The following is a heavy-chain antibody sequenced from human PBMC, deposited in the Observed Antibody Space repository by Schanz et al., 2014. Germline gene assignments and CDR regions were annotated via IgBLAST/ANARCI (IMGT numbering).Heavy chain of an antibody. Sequence: EVQLMESGGGLVKPGGSLRLSCVASGFAFSSFAMTWVRQAPGMGLEWVSAISGRDGSTYYADSVRGRFTISRDNSKNTLYLQMNSLRAEDTAVYYCAKGRFGELSAFDIWGQGTMVTVSS. CDR1: GFAFSSFA. CDR3: AKGRFGELSAFDI. D-gene: IGHD3-10*01. CDR2: ISGRDGST. V-gene: IGHV3-23*01. J-gene: IGHJ3*02.